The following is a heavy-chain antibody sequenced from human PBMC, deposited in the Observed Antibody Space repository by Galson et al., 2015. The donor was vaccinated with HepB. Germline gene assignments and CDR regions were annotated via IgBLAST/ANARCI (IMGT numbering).Heavy chain of an antibody. CDR2: INHSGST. Sequence: LRLSCAASGFTFSSYSMNWVRQAPGKGLEWIGEINHSGSTNYNPSLKSRVTISVDTSKNQFSLKLSSVTAADTAVYYCARDADGLSAFDIWGQGTMVTVSS. CDR1: GFTFSSYS. CDR3: ARDADGLSAFDI. D-gene: IGHD3/OR15-3a*01. V-gene: IGHV4-34*01. J-gene: IGHJ3*02.